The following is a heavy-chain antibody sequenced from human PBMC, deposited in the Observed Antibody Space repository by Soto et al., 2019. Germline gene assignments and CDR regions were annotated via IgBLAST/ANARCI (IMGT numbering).Heavy chain of an antibody. Sequence: QVQLVQSGAEVKKPGASVKVSCKASGYTFTSYYMHWVRQAPGQGLEWMGIINPSGGSTSYAQKFQGRVTMTRDTSTSTVYMELSSLRSEDTAVYYCARDGVLAVAGTHHWFDPWGQGTLVTVSS. V-gene: IGHV1-46*01. D-gene: IGHD6-19*01. CDR2: INPSGGST. CDR1: GYTFTSYY. J-gene: IGHJ5*02. CDR3: ARDGVLAVAGTHHWFDP.